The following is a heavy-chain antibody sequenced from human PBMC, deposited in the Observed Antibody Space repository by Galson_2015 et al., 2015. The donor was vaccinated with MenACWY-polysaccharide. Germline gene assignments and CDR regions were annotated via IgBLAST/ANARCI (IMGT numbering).Heavy chain of an antibody. CDR3: AKDNHPASVGECSGMDV. V-gene: IGHV3-43*02. D-gene: IGHD2-21*01. J-gene: IGHJ6*02. CDR1: GFTFGSYA. CDR2: ISGDGGNT. Sequence: SLRLSCAASGFTFGSYAMHWVRQAPGKGLEWVSVISGDGGNTYYADSVKGRFTISRDNSKNTLYLQMNSLRTEDTAVYYCAKDNHPASVGECSGMDVWGQGTPVTVSS.